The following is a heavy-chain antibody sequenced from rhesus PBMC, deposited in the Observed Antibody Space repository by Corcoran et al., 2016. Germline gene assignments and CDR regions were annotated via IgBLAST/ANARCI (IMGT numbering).Heavy chain of an antibody. V-gene: IGHV4S7*01. Sequence: QVQLQESGPGVVKPSETLSLTCAVSGGSISGYYLWSWFHPPPGKGQEWIGYMYGGSGSTRYNPSLKSRVSISIDPSKNQCSLKLSSVTAADTAVYYCARERAAAGTGYWGQGVLGTVSS. CDR2: MYGGSGST. D-gene: IGHD6-31*01. CDR3: ARERAAAGTGY. J-gene: IGHJ4*01. CDR1: GGSISGYYL.